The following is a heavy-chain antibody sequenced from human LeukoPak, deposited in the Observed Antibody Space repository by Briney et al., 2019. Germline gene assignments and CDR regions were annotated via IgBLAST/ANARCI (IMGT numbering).Heavy chain of an antibody. D-gene: IGHD5-18*01. CDR3: ARFGYSHGYGWGGGYYYYYMDV. Sequence: SETLSLTCAVYGGSFSGYYWSWIRQPPGKGLEWIGEINHSGSTNYNPSLKSRVTISVDTSKNQFSLKLSSVTAADTAVYYCARFGYSHGYGWGGGYYYYYMDVWGKGTTVTVSS. CDR2: INHSGST. CDR1: GGSFSGYY. J-gene: IGHJ6*03. V-gene: IGHV4-34*01.